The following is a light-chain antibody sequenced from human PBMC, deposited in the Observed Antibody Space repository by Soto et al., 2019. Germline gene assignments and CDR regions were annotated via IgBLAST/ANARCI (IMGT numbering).Light chain of an antibody. Sequence: DIQMTQSPSSLSASVGDRVTITCRASQSISTYLNWYQHKPGKAPKVLIYAVSSLQSGVPSRFSGSGSGTDFTLTITSLQPEDSATYYCQHSYGTPRTFGQGTKVEIQ. V-gene: IGKV1-39*01. J-gene: IGKJ1*01. CDR3: QHSYGTPRT. CDR1: QSISTY. CDR2: AVS.